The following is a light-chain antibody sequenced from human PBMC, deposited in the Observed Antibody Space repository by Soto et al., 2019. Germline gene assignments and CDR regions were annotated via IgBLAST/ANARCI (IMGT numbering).Light chain of an antibody. CDR3: LQDYNYPPT. CDR2: AAS. V-gene: IGKV1-6*01. Sequence: AIQMTQSPSSLSASVVDRFTITLRASQGIRNDLGWYQQKPGKAPKLLIYAASSLQSGVPSRFSGSGSGTDFTLTISSLQPEDFATYYCLQDYNYPPTFGQGTKVDI. CDR1: QGIRND. J-gene: IGKJ1*01.